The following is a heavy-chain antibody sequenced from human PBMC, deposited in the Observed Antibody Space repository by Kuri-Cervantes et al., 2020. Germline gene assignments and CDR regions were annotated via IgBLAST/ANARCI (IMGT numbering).Heavy chain of an antibody. CDR1: GFTFSGAW. Sequence: GGSLRLSCAASGFTFSGAWMSWVRQAPGTGLEWVALIKSKADGETTHYAAPVKGRFTISRDDSRSMLYLQMNSLKTDDTAVYYCAADLPSLSAYPFDYWGQGTLVTVSS. J-gene: IGHJ4*02. V-gene: IGHV3-15*01. CDR3: AADLPSLSAYPFDY. D-gene: IGHD3-3*01. CDR2: IKSKADGETT.